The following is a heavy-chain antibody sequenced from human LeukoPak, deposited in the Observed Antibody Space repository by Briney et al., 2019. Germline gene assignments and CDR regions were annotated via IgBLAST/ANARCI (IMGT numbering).Heavy chain of an antibody. CDR1: GGSISSYY. CDR3: ASEGTVTTSFDY. D-gene: IGHD4-17*01. CDR2: IYYSGST. J-gene: IGHJ4*02. V-gene: IGHV4-59*01. Sequence: SETLSLTCTVSGGSISSYYWSWIRQPPGTGLGWIGYIYYSGSTNYNPSLKSRVTISVDTSKNQFSLKLSSVTAADTAVYYCASEGTVTTSFDYWGQGTLVTVSS.